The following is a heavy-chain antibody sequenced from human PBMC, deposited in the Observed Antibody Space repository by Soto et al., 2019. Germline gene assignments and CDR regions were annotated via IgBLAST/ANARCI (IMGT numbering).Heavy chain of an antibody. V-gene: IGHV1-46*03. D-gene: IGHD2-2*01. CDR3: AIYCSSTSCHSAYFDY. Sequence: QVQLVQSGAEVKKPGASVKVSCKASGYTFTSYYMHWVRQAPGQGLEWMGIINPSGGSTSYAQKFQGRVTMTRDTSMSTVYMELSCLRSEDTAVYYCAIYCSSTSCHSAYFDYWGQGTLVTVSS. CDR2: INPSGGST. CDR1: GYTFTSYY. J-gene: IGHJ4*02.